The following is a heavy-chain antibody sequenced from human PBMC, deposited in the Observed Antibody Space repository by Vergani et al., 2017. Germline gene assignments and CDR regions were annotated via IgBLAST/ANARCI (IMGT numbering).Heavy chain of an antibody. CDR3: ARAFSTIFGVVPVDAFDI. CDR2: ISAYNGNT. J-gene: IGHJ3*02. D-gene: IGHD3-3*01. V-gene: IGHV1-18*01. CDR1: GYTFTSYG. Sequence: QVQLVQSGAEVKKPGASVKVSCKASGYTFTSYGISWVRQAPGQGLEWMGWISAYNGNTNYAQKLQGRVTMTTDTSTRTAYMELRSLRSDDTAVYYCARAFSTIFGVVPVDAFDIWGQGTMVTVSS.